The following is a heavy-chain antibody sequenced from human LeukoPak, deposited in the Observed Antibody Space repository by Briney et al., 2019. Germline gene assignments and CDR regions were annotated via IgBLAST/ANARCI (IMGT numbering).Heavy chain of an antibody. D-gene: IGHD3-3*01. CDR3: ARDHGVRFLEWLSLDYYMDV. CDR1: GYTFTSYY. V-gene: IGHV1-46*01. CDR2: INPSGGST. J-gene: IGHJ6*03. Sequence: ASVKVSCKASGYTFTSYYMHWVRQAPGQGLEWMGIINPSGGSTSYAQKFQGRVTMTRDTSTSTVYMELSSLRSEDAAVYYCARDHGVRFLEWLSLDYYMDVWGQGTMVTVSS.